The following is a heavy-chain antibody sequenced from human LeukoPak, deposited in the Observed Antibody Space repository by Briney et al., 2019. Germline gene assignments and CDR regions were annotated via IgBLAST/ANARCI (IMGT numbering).Heavy chain of an antibody. V-gene: IGHV1-2*06. CDR2: INPNSGGT. CDR1: GYTFTCYY. CDR3: ASLGYCSSTSCYGGGY. J-gene: IGHJ4*02. D-gene: IGHD2-2*01. Sequence: GASVKDSCKASGYTFTCYYMHWVRQAPGQGLEWMGRINPNSGGTNYARKFQGRVTMTRDTSISTAYMELSRLRSDDTAVYYCASLGYCSSTSCYGGGYWGQGTLVTVSS.